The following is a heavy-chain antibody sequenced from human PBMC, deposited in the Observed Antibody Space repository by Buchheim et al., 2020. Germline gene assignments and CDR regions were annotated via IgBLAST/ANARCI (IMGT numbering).Heavy chain of an antibody. V-gene: IGHV3-23*01. J-gene: IGHJ4*02. CDR1: GFTLRSYA. CDR2: ISGSGSGGNT. D-gene: IGHD6-6*01. CDR3: AILGAYISSSAKTY. Sequence: EVQLLESGGDLVQPGGSLRLSCAASGFTLRSYAMSWVRQAPGKGLEWVSVISGSGSGGNTYYADSVRGRFTISRDNSKNTLFLQMNSLRAEDTAVYYCAILGAYISSSAKTYWGQGTL.